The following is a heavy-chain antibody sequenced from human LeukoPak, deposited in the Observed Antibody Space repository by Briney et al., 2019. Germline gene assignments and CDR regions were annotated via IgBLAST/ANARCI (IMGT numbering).Heavy chain of an antibody. J-gene: IGHJ4*02. CDR3: ARVETHPSNYQPKYYFDY. CDR2: INHSGST. Sequence: SETLSLTCAVYGGSFSGYYRSWIRQPPGKGLEWIGEINHSGSTNYNPSLKSRVTISVDTSKNQFSLKLSSVTAADTAVYYCARVETHPSNYQPKYYFDYWGQGTLVTVSS. D-gene: IGHD4-11*01. V-gene: IGHV4-34*01. CDR1: GGSFSGYY.